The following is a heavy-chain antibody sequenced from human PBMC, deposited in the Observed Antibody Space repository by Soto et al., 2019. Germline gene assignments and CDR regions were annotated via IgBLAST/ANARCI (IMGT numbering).Heavy chain of an antibody. CDR3: ARDTRYSGSYPYGMDV. D-gene: IGHD1-26*01. V-gene: IGHV4-59*01. J-gene: IGHJ6*02. Sequence: SETLSLTCTVSGGSISSYYWSWIRQPPGKGLEWIGYIYYSGSTNYNPSLKSRVTISADTSKNQFSLMLSSVTAADTAVYYCARDTRYSGSYPYGMDVWGQGTTVTVSS. CDR1: GGSISSYY. CDR2: IYYSGST.